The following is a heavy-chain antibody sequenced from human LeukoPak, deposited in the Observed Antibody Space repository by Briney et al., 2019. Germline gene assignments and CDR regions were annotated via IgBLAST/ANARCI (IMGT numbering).Heavy chain of an antibody. J-gene: IGHJ3*02. V-gene: IGHV3-33*08. CDR1: GFTFSSYG. CDR3: ARRGLVVIGAFDI. D-gene: IGHD3-22*01. CDR2: IWYGGSNK. Sequence: GGSLRLSCAASGFTFSSYGMHWVRQAPGKGLEWVAVIWYGGSNKYYADSVKGRFTISRDNSKNTLYLQMNSLRAEDTAVYYCARRGLVVIGAFDIWGQGTMVTVSS.